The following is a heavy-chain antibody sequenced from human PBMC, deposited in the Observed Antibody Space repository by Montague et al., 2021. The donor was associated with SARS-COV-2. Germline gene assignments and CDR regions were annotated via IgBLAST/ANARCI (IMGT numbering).Heavy chain of an antibody. CDR2: ISSSGSTI. V-gene: IGHV3-11*01. Sequence: SLRLSCAASGFTFSDYYMSWIRQAPGKGLEWTSYISSSGSTIYHSDSXXGRFTISRDNAKNSLSLLMNSLRAEDTAVYYCARLVTMRYHYYYGLDVWGLGTTVTVSS. CDR3: ARLVTMRYHYYYGLDV. CDR1: GFTFSDYY. J-gene: IGHJ6*02. D-gene: IGHD2-2*01.